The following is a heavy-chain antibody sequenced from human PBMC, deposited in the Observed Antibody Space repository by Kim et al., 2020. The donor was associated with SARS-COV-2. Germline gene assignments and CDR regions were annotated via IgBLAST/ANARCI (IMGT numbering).Heavy chain of an antibody. CDR1: GASITAYY. CDR3: AREGDWNNANRFDP. D-gene: IGHD1-1*01. V-gene: IGHV4-59*13. CDR2: VHYTGST. Sequence: SETLSLTCSVSGASITAYYWSWIRQPPGKGLEWIGYVHYTGSTNYNPSLESRVAMSVDTSKNQFSLRLTSVSAADTAVYYCAREGDWNNANRFDPWGRG. J-gene: IGHJ5*02.